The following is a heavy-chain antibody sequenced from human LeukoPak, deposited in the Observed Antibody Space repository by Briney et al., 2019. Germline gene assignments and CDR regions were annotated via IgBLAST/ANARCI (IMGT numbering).Heavy chain of an antibody. Sequence: GASVKVSFKASGYIFTTYGSSWVRQAPGQGLEWMGWISVYNGNTNSAQKFQDRVSMTTDTSTTTAYMGLRSLRSDDTAVYYCATTAGGTYYDWGQGALVIV. D-gene: IGHD1-26*01. CDR1: GYIFTTYG. J-gene: IGHJ4*02. V-gene: IGHV1-18*01. CDR3: ATTAGGTYYD. CDR2: ISVYNGNT.